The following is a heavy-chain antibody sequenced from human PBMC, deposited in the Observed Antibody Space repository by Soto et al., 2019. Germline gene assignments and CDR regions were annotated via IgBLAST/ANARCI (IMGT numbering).Heavy chain of an antibody. J-gene: IGHJ4*02. CDR3: ARHFERIAARDYFDY. CDR1: GGSINNQY. CDR2: IYYTGST. D-gene: IGHD6-6*01. Sequence: PSETLSLTCTVSGGSINNQYWSWIRQPPGKGLEWIGYIYYTGSTNYNPSLKSRVTISVDTSKNQFSLKLSSVTAADTAVYYCARHFERIAARDYFDYWGQGTLVTVSS. V-gene: IGHV4-59*08.